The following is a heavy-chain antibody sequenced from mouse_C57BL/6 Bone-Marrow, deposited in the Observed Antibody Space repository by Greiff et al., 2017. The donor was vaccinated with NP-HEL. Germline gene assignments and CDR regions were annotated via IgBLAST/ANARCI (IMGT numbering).Heavy chain of an antibody. J-gene: IGHJ3*01. V-gene: IGHV14-4*01. CDR1: GFNIKDDY. D-gene: IGHD3-2*02. CDR2: LDPENGDT. CDR3: TTRAAQAPWFAY. Sequence: VQLQQSGAELVRPGASVKLSCTASGFNIKDDYMHWVKQRPEQGLEWIGWLDPENGDTEYASKFQGKATITADTSSNTAYLQLSSLTSEDTAVYYCTTRAAQAPWFAYWGQGTLVTVSA.